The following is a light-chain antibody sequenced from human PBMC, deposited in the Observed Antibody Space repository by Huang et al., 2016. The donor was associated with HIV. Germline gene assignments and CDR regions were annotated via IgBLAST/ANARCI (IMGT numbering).Light chain of an antibody. V-gene: IGKV1-39*01. CDR3: QQGDNTPYT. J-gene: IGKJ2*01. Sequence: DIQMTQSPSSLSASVGDRVTITCRASQSIATNLNWYQQRPGKAPKLLSNDVSSLQRGVPARVSGSGSGTDFTLTISSLQPDDFATYYCQQGDNTPYTFGQGTKLEIK. CDR2: DVS. CDR1: QSIATN.